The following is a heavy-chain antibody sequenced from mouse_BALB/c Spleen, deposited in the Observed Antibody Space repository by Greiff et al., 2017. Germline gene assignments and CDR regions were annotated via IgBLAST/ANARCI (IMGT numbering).Heavy chain of an antibody. V-gene: IGHV1-7*01. CDR3: AEGMAMDY. Sequence: VQLQQSGAELAKPGASVKMSCKASGYTFTSYWMHWVKQRPGQGLEWIGYINPSTGYTEYNQKFKDKATLTADKSSSTAYMQLSSLTSEDSAVYYCAEGMAMDYWGQGTSVTVSS. J-gene: IGHJ4*01. CDR1: GYTFTSYW. CDR2: INPSTGYT.